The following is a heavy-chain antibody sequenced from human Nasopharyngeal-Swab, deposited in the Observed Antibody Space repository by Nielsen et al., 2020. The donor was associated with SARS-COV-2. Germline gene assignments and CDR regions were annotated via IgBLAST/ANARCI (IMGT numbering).Heavy chain of an antibody. D-gene: IGHD3-10*01. CDR2: ISYDGSNK. J-gene: IGHJ6*02. CDR3: AKDLGGSGSPVYYYYYGMDV. Sequence: GGSLRLSCAASGFTFSSYGMHWVRQAPGKGLEWVAVISYDGSNKYYADSVKGRFTISRDNSKNTLYLQMNSLRAEDTAVYYCAKDLGGSGSPVYYYYYGMDVWGQGTTVTVSS. V-gene: IGHV3-30*18. CDR1: GFTFSSYG.